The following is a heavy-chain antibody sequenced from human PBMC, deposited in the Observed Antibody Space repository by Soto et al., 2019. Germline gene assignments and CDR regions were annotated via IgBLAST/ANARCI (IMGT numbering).Heavy chain of an antibody. CDR2: INHSGST. V-gene: IGHV4-34*01. J-gene: IGHJ6*03. D-gene: IGHD1-26*01. Sequence: SETLSLTCAVYGGSFSGYYWSWIRQPPGKGLEWIGEINHSGSTNYNPSIKSRITISVDTSKNQFSLKLSSVTAADTAVYYCARGARLVSTRGPRSMDVWGKGTTVT. CDR3: ARGARLVSTRGPRSMDV. CDR1: GGSFSGYY.